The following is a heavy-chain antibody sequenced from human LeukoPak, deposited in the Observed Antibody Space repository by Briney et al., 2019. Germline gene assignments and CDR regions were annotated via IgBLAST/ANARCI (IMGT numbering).Heavy chain of an antibody. Sequence: AGGSLRLSCAASGFTFSSYSLNWVRQAPGKGLEWVSYISGSSTTIYYADSVKGRFTISRDNAKNSLYLQMNSLRADDTAVYYCARDQTYGSEQFDYWGQGTLVTVSS. CDR1: GFTFSSYS. CDR2: ISGSSTTI. CDR3: ARDQTYGSEQFDY. J-gene: IGHJ4*02. V-gene: IGHV3-48*01. D-gene: IGHD3-10*01.